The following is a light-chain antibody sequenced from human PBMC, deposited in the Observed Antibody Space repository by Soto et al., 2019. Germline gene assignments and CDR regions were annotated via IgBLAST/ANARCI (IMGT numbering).Light chain of an antibody. CDR3: HHRSKWPYT. CDR2: GAS. Sequence: ESVLTQSPGTLSLSPGERATLSCRASQSVSSNYLAWYQQKPGQAPRLLIYGASNRATGIPDRFSGSGSGTEFTLTISSLETEDFAVYFCHHRSKWPYTFGQGTRLEIK. V-gene: IGKV3D-20*02. CDR1: QSVSSNY. J-gene: IGKJ5*01.